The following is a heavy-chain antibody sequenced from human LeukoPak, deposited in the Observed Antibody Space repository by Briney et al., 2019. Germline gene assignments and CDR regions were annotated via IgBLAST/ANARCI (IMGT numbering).Heavy chain of an antibody. V-gene: IGHV3-15*01. CDR2: IKAKAHGGTI. CDR3: TTDGVGVEGATYDN. Sequence: GGSLRLSCTASGFTFINAWMAWVRQAPGKGLEWVGRIKAKAHGGTIEYAAPVKGRFTISRDDSKNTLYLQMNSLKTEDTAVYYCTTDGVGVEGATYDNWGQGTLVSVSS. J-gene: IGHJ4*02. D-gene: IGHD1-26*01. CDR1: GFTFINAW.